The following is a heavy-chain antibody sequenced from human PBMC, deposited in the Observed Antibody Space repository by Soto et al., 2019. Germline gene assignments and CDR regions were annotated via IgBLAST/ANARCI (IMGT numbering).Heavy chain of an antibody. CDR1: GFTFSSYN. CDR3: ARDSRNYYDYMDV. CDR2: ISLSSSTI. Sequence: EVQLVESGGGLVQPGGSLRLSCAASGFTFSSYNMNWVRKAPGKGLEWISDISLSSSTIFYADSVKGRFTISRDNAKNSLYLQMNSLSAEDTAVYYCARDSRNYYDYMDVWGKGTTVTVSS. V-gene: IGHV3-48*01. J-gene: IGHJ6*03.